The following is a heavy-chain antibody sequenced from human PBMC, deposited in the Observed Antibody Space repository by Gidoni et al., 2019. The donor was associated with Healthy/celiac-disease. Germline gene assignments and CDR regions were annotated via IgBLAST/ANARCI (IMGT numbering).Heavy chain of an antibody. CDR3: AKGGPYDFWSGYLDY. CDR1: GFSFDDYA. Sequence: EVQLVESGGGLVQPGRSLRLSCSASGFSFDDYAMHWVRQAPGKGLEWVSGISWNGGNIGYADSVKGRFTISRDNAKNSLYLQMNSLRAEDTALYYCAKGGPYDFWSGYLDYWGQGTLVTVSS. J-gene: IGHJ4*02. CDR2: ISWNGGNI. V-gene: IGHV3-9*01. D-gene: IGHD3-3*01.